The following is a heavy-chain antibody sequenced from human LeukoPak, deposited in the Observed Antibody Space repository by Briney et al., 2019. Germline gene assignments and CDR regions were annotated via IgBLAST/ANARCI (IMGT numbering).Heavy chain of an antibody. Sequence: SETLSLTCTVSGVSISSGGYYWSWIRQPPGKGLEWIGYIYHSGSTYYNPSLKSRVTISVDRSKNQCSLKLSSVTAADTAVYYCARGLVVVPAANAPFDYWGQGTLVTVSS. V-gene: IGHV4-30-2*01. CDR3: ARGLVVVPAANAPFDY. J-gene: IGHJ4*02. CDR2: IYHSGST. CDR1: GVSISSGGYY. D-gene: IGHD2-2*01.